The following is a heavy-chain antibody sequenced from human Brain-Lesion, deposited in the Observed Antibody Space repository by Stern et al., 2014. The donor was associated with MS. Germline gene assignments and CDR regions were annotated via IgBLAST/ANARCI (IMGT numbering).Heavy chain of an antibody. CDR1: GGSINTNNYY. V-gene: IGHV4-39*01. J-gene: IGHJ4*02. D-gene: IGHD4-17*01. Sequence: QVQLQESGPGLVKPSETLSLTCTVSGGSINTNNYYWGWIRQPPGKGLEWIGNIFSSGATFYSPSLKSHVTMSEDASKTQFSLKLSSVTAADTAVYYCARTGDDFGDYSLSYWGQGTLVTVSS. CDR2: IFSSGAT. CDR3: ARTGDDFGDYSLSY.